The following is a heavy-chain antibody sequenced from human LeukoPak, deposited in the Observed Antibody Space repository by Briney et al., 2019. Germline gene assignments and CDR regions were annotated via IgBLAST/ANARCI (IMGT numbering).Heavy chain of an antibody. J-gene: IGHJ6*02. V-gene: IGHV3-66*01. CDR3: ARDGHYYDSSGYWEVRSPIDYYYYGMDV. Sequence: GGSLRLSCAASGFTVSSNYMSWVRQAPGKGLEWVSVIYSGGSTYYADSVKGRFTTSRDNSKNTLYLQMNSLRAEDTAVYYCARDGHYYDSSGYWEVRSPIDYYYYGMDVWGQGTTVTVSS. CDR2: IYSGGST. D-gene: IGHD3-22*01. CDR1: GFTVSSNY.